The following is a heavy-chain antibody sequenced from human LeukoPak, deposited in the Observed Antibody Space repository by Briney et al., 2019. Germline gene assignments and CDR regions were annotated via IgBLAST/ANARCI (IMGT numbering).Heavy chain of an antibody. Sequence: SETLSLTCTVSGGSISNYYWSWIRQPPGKGLEWIGYIYHTGSTSYNPSLKSRVIMSVETSQNQFSLKVRSVTAADTAVYYCAREDSGYDYSPFYYWGQGILVTVSS. CDR2: IYHTGST. J-gene: IGHJ4*02. V-gene: IGHV4-59*01. CDR3: AREDSGYDYSPFYY. D-gene: IGHD5-12*01. CDR1: GGSISNYY.